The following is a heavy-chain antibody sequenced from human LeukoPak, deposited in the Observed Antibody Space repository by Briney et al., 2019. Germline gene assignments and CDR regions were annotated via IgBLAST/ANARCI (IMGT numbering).Heavy chain of an antibody. CDR1: GLTFSSHW. D-gene: IGHD3-22*01. V-gene: IGHV3-74*01. J-gene: IGHJ6*02. CDR2: ITNDGSST. Sequence: PGGSLRLSCAASGLTFSSHWMHWVRQAPGKGLVWVSRITNDGSSTTYADSVKGRFTISRDNSKNTLYLQMNSLRAEDTAVYYCARDEMYYDSSGYYNYYYYGMDVWGQGTTVTVSS. CDR3: ARDEMYYDSSGYYNYYYYGMDV.